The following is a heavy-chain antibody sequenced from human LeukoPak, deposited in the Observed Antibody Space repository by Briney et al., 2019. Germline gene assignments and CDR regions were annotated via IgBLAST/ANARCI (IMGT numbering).Heavy chain of an antibody. CDR1: GYTSTGYY. D-gene: IGHD3-9*01. Sequence: GASVKVSCKASGYTSTGYYMHWVRQAPGQGLEWMGWINPNSGGTNYAQKFQGRVTMTRDTSISTAYMELSRLRSDDTAVYYCARGPSYDILTGYSKDNWFDPWGQGTLVTVSS. CDR2: INPNSGGT. J-gene: IGHJ5*02. V-gene: IGHV1-2*02. CDR3: ARGPSYDILTGYSKDNWFDP.